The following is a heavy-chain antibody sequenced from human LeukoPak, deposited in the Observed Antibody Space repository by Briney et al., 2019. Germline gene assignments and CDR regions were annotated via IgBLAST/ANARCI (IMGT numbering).Heavy chain of an antibody. CDR3: ARDLPLRTYYYGSGIPNYFDY. CDR2: ISAYNGNT. CDR1: GYTFTSYG. Sequence: ASVKVSCKASGYTFTSYGISWVRQAPGQGLEWMGWISAYNGNTNYAQKLQGRVTMTTDTSTSTAFMELRSLRSDDTAVYYCARDLPLRTYYYGSGIPNYFDYWGQGTLVTVSS. D-gene: IGHD3-10*01. V-gene: IGHV1-18*01. J-gene: IGHJ4*02.